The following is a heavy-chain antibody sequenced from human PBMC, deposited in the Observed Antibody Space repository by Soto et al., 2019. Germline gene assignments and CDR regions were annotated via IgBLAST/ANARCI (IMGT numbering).Heavy chain of an antibody. CDR3: ARGNAGSVVLRGYYYMDV. Sequence: QVQLQQWGAGLLKPSETLSLTCAVYGGSFSGYHWSWIRQPPGKALEWIGEINHSGDTNYNPSLKSRITISVDTSKNQFSLKLSSVTAADPAVYYCARGNAGSVVLRGYYYMDVWCQGTTVTVSS. J-gene: IGHJ6*03. D-gene: IGHD3-10*01. CDR2: INHSGDT. V-gene: IGHV4-34*01. CDR1: GGSFSGYH.